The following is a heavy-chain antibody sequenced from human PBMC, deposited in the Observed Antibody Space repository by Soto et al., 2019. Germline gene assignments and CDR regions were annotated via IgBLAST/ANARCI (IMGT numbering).Heavy chain of an antibody. D-gene: IGHD6-19*01. J-gene: IGHJ6*02. Sequence: QVQLVQSGAEVKKPGSSVKVSCKASGGTFSSYTISWVRQAPGQGLEWMGRIIPILGIANYAQKFQGRVTITADKSTSTAYMELSSLRSEDTAVYYCARYQGGGGQWQNYYYGMDVWGQGTTVTVSS. CDR3: ARYQGGGGQWQNYYYGMDV. V-gene: IGHV1-69*02. CDR1: GGTFSSYT. CDR2: IIPILGIA.